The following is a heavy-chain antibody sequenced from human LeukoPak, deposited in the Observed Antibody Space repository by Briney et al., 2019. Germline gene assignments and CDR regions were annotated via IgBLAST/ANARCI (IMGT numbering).Heavy chain of an antibody. CDR2: IYYSGST. CDR3: ARHGSSGWYPYDY. V-gene: IGHV4-59*08. CDR1: GGFISSYY. D-gene: IGHD6-19*01. J-gene: IGHJ4*02. Sequence: SETLSLTCSVSGGFISSYYWSWIRQPPGKGLEWIGYIYYSGSTNYNPSLKSRVTISVETSKNHFSLKLSSVTAADTAVYYCARHGSSGWYPYDYWGQGTLVTVSS.